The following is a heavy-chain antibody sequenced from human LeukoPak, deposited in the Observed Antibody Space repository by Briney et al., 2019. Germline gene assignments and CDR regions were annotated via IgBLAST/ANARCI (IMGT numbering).Heavy chain of an antibody. V-gene: IGHV3-73*01. CDR2: IRSKANSYAT. Sequence: PGGALRLPWAASWFTFSGSPMHWVRQAAGKGLEVVGRIRSKANSYATAYAASVKGRFTISRDDSKNTAYLQMNSLKTEDTAVYYCTVNLVGAAYWGQGTLVTVSS. CDR1: WFTFSGSP. CDR3: TVNLVGAAY. D-gene: IGHD1-26*01. J-gene: IGHJ4*02.